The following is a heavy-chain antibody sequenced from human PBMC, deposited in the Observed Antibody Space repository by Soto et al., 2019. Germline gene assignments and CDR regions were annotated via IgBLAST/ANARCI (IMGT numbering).Heavy chain of an antibody. CDR1: GGSFSGYY. D-gene: IGHD4-17*01. V-gene: IGHV4-34*01. Sequence: SETLSLTCAVYGGSFSGYYWSWIRQPPGKGLEWIGEINHSGSTNYNPSLKSRVTISVDTSKNQFSLKLSSVTAADTAVYCCARHYGDYPYFDYWGQGTLVTVSS. CDR3: ARHYGDYPYFDY. J-gene: IGHJ4*02. CDR2: INHSGST.